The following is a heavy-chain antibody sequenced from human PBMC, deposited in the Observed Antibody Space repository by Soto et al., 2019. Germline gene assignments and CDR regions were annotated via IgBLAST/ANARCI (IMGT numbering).Heavy chain of an antibody. Sequence: EVQLLDSGGGLVQPGGSLRLSCAASGFTFSGYALTWVRQAPGKGLEWVSAISGGGDATFYADSVKGRFTISRDNSKNTLYLQMNTLRAEDSAVYYCARKGAWSTGRPDLWYFDLCGRGTVVTVSS. J-gene: IGHJ2*01. CDR3: ARKGAWSTGRPDLWYFDL. CDR1: GFTFSGYA. V-gene: IGHV3-23*01. D-gene: IGHD2-15*01. CDR2: ISGGGDAT.